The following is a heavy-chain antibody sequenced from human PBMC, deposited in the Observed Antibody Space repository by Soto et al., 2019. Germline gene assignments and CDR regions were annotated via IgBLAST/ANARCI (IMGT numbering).Heavy chain of an antibody. V-gene: IGHV1-69*05. CDR3: ARAPPRTEPLASY. CDR1: GGTFSSYA. Sequence: QVQLVQSGAEVKKPGSSVKVSCKASGGTFSSYAISWVRQAPGQGLEWMGGIIPIFGTANYAQKFQGRVTXTXDXXPSTAYMELSSLRSEGTAVYYRARAPPRTEPLASYWGQGTLVTVSS. D-gene: IGHD6-6*01. J-gene: IGHJ4*02. CDR2: IIPIFGTA.